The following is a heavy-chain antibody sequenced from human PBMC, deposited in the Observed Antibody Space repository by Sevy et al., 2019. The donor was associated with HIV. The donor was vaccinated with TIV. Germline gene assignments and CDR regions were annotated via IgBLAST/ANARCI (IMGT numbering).Heavy chain of an antibody. Sequence: GGSLRLSCAASGFNFSIHGMHWVRQAPGKGLEWVALIYFHGSIKYYVDSVKGRFTISRDNSKNTLYLQMNSLRVEDTAVYYCVRGRDYGNFDYWGQGTLVTVSS. CDR1: GFNFSIHG. J-gene: IGHJ4*02. V-gene: IGHV3-33*01. CDR3: VRGRDYGNFDY. CDR2: IYFHGSIK. D-gene: IGHD3-10*01.